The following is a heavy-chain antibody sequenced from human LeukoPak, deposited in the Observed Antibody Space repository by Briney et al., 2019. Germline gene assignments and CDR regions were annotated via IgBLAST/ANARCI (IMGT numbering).Heavy chain of an antibody. D-gene: IGHD3-10*01. CDR1: GGSISSGDYY. V-gene: IGHV4-30-4*01. CDR2: IYYSGST. CDR3: ARDRKYYYGSGNYRYYYYYGMDV. J-gene: IGHJ6*02. Sequence: PSETLSLTCTVSGGSISSGDYYWSWIRQPPGKGLEWIGYIYYSGSTYYNPSLKSRVTISVDTSKNQFSLKLSSVTAADTAVYHCARDRKYYYGSGNYRYYYYYGMDVWGQGTTVTVSS.